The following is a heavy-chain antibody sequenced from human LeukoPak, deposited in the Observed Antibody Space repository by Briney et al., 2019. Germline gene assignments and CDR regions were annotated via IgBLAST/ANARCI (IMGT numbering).Heavy chain of an antibody. CDR1: GFTFDDYA. D-gene: IGHD6-13*01. CDR2: ILRNSGSI. CDR3: VKDGGRDTAAAYY. V-gene: IGHV3-9*01. J-gene: IGHJ4*02. Sequence: PGRSLRLSCAASGFTFDDYAMHWVRQAPGKGLEWVSGILRNSGSIGYADSVKGRFTISRDGAKNSLYLQMNSLRAEDTALYYCVKDGGRDTAAAYYWGQGTLVSVSS.